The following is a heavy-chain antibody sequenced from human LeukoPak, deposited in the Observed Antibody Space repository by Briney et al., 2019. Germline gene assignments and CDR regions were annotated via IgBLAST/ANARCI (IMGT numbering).Heavy chain of an antibody. D-gene: IGHD3-22*01. CDR1: GFTFTSFA. CDR3: ARDYYYDSSGYSGH. V-gene: IGHV3-23*01. J-gene: IGHJ4*02. Sequence: GGTLRLSCAASGFTFTSFAMSWVRQAPGKGLEWVSTISRSGVATYYANSVKGRFTISRDNAKNSLYLQMNSLRAEDTAVYYCARDYYYDSSGYSGHWGQGTLVTVSS. CDR2: ISRSGVAT.